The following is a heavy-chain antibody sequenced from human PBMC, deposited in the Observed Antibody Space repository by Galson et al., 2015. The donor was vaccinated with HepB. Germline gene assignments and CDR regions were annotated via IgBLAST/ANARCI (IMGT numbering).Heavy chain of an antibody. Sequence: SLRLTCAASGFTFSSYAMHGGRQAPGKGVECVAVISYDGSNKYYADAVKGRFTISRDNSKNTLYLQMNSLRAEDTAVYYCARDRVATMVRGVIGFLPTENWFDPWGQGTLVTVSS. V-gene: IGHV3-30*01. J-gene: IGHJ5*02. D-gene: IGHD3-10*01. CDR1: GFTFSSYA. CDR3: ARDRVATMVRGVIGFLPTENWFDP. CDR2: ISYDGSNK.